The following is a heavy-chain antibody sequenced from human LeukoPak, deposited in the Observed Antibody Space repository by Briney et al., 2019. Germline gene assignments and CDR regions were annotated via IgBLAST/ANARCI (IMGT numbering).Heavy chain of an antibody. CDR2: INHSGST. CDR3: ARGSRQLGSFDP. Sequence: SETLSLTCAVYGGSFSGYYWSWIRQPPGKGLGWIGEINHSGSTNYNPSLKSRVTISVDTSKNQFSPKLSSVTAADTAVYYCARGSRQLGSFDPWGQGTLVTVSS. D-gene: IGHD6-13*01. CDR1: GGSFSGYY. J-gene: IGHJ5*02. V-gene: IGHV4-34*01.